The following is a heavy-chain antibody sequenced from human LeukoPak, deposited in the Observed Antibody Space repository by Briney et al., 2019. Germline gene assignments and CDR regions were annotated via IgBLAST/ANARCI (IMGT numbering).Heavy chain of an antibody. CDR1: GDSITSSPYW. Sequence: SETLSLTCTVSGDSITSSPYWWGWIRQPPGKGLEWIGYIYYSGTTNYNPSLKSRVTISVDTSKNQFSLKLSSVTAADTTVYYCARGVYIAAAQYAYWGQGTLVTVSS. D-gene: IGHD6-13*01. CDR2: IYYSGTT. V-gene: IGHV4-61*05. J-gene: IGHJ4*02. CDR3: ARGVYIAAAQYAY.